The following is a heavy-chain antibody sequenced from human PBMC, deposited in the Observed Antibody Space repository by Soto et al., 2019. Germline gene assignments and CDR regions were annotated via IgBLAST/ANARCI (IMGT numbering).Heavy chain of an antibody. CDR2: ISYDGSNK. CDR1: GFTFSSYG. J-gene: IGHJ6*02. Sequence: QVQLVESGGGVVQPGRSLRLSCAASGFTFSSYGMHWVRQAPGKGLEWVAVISYDGSNKYYADSVKGRFTISRDNSKNTLYLQMNSLRAEDTAVYYCAKEGVTWFGESPYYYYGMDVWGQGTTVTVSS. CDR3: AKEGVTWFGESPYYYYGMDV. D-gene: IGHD3-10*01. V-gene: IGHV3-30*18.